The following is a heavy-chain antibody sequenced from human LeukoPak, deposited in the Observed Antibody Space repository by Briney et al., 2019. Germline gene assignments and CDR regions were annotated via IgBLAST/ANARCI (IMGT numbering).Heavy chain of an antibody. D-gene: IGHD5-18*01. Sequence: HPGGSLRLSCAASGFTFVSYAMTWVRQAPGKGLEWVSAINGGGDTTYYADSVKGRFTISRDKSKNTMYLQMNSLRAEDTALYYCAKALDTYGYMRFDFWGQGTLVTVSS. J-gene: IGHJ4*02. CDR1: GFTFVSYA. CDR3: AKALDTYGYMRFDF. CDR2: INGGGDTT. V-gene: IGHV3-23*01.